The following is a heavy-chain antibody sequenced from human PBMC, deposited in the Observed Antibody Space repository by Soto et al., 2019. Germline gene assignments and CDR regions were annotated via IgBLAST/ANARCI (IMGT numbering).Heavy chain of an antibody. Sequence: AASVKVSCKASGGTFSSYAISWVRQAPGQGLEWMGGIIPIFGTANYAQKFQGRVTITADESTSTAYMELSSLRSEDTAVYYCARGAYYYDSSGYNWFDPWGQGTLVTVSS. CDR3: ARGAYYYDSSGYNWFDP. CDR1: GGTFSSYA. J-gene: IGHJ5*02. V-gene: IGHV1-69*13. D-gene: IGHD3-22*01. CDR2: IIPIFGTA.